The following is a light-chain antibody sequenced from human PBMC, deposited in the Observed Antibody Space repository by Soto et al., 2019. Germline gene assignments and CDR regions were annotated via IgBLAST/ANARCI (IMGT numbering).Light chain of an antibody. CDR3: QRLDTYPFT. CDR1: QDISNY. J-gene: IGKJ3*01. V-gene: IGKV1-9*01. Sequence: DIQLTQSPSFLSASVGDRVTITCRTSQDISNYLAWYQQKPGKAPRLLISGASTLRSGVPSTFSGSGSGTEFTLTIPSLQPEDFATYYCQRLDTYPFTFGPGTTVDLK. CDR2: GAS.